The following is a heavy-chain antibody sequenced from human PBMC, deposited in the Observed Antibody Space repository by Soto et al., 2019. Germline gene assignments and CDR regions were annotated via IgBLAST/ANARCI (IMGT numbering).Heavy chain of an antibody. D-gene: IGHD3-22*01. Sequence: QVQLQQWGAGLLKPSETLSLTCAVYGGSFSGYYWSWIRQPPGKGLEGIGEINHSGSTNYNPSLKSRVTISVDTSKIQFSLKLSSVTAADTAGYSCARGDLRWLRRYFALWGRGTLVTVSA. V-gene: IGHV4-34*01. J-gene: IGHJ2*01. CDR3: ARGDLRWLRRYFAL. CDR2: INHSGST. CDR1: GGSFSGYY.